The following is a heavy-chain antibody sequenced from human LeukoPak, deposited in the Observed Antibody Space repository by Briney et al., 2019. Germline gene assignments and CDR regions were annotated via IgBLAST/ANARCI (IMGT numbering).Heavy chain of an antibody. CDR2: ISGSGGST. CDR3: ARGGRWELPRPYAFDV. CDR1: GFTFSSYA. V-gene: IGHV3-23*01. D-gene: IGHD1-26*01. J-gene: IGHJ3*01. Sequence: GGSLRLSCAASGFTFSSYAMSWVRQAPGKGLEWVSAISGSGGSTYYADSVKGRFTISRDNSKNTLYLQMNSLRSDDTAVYYCARGGRWELPRPYAFDVWGQGTVVTVSS.